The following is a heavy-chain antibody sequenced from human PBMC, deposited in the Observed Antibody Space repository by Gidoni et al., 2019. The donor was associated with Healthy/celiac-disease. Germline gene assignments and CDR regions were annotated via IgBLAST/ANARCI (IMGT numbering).Heavy chain of an antibody. V-gene: IGHV3-30*18. CDR3: AKNIVVVTAMGDYFDY. J-gene: IGHJ4*02. Sequence: QVQLVESGGGVVEPGRSLRLSCAASGFTFSSYGLHWVRQAPGKGLEWVAVISYDGSNKYYADSVKGRFTISRDKSKTTLYLQMNSLRAEDTAVYYCAKNIVVVTAMGDYFDYWGQGTLVTVSS. CDR2: ISYDGSNK. D-gene: IGHD2-21*02. CDR1: GFTFSSYG.